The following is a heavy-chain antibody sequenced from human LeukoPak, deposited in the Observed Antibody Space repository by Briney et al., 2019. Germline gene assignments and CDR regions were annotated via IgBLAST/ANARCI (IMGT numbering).Heavy chain of an antibody. J-gene: IGHJ3*02. CDR3: ARVVGPQGAFDI. Sequence: ASVTVSCKASGYTFTVYYMHWVRQAPGQELEWMGWINPNSGGTNYAQKFQGRVTMTRDTSISTAYMELSRLRSDDTAVYYCARVVGPQGAFDIWGQGTMVTVSS. CDR1: GYTFTVYY. CDR2: INPNSGGT. D-gene: IGHD1-26*01. V-gene: IGHV1-2*02.